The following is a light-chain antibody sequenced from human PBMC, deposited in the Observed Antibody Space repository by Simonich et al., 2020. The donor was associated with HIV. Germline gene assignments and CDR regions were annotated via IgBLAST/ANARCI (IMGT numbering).Light chain of an antibody. V-gene: IGLV2-14*01. CDR2: DVS. CDR3: SSYTSSSTWV. J-gene: IGLJ3*02. CDR1: SSDVGGYNY. Sequence: QSALTQPASVSGSPGQSLTISCTGTSSDVGGYNYVSWYQQHPGKAPKLMIYDVSRRPSGVSNRFSGSKSGNTAFRTISGLQAEDEADYYCSSYTSSSTWVFGGGTKLTVL.